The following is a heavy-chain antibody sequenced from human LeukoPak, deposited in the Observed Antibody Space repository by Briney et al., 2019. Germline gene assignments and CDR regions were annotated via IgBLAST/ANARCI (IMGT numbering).Heavy chain of an antibody. CDR1: GFTFSSYW. CDR3: ARGCITMTPCWFDP. CDR2: IKQDGSEK. V-gene: IGHV3-7*03. Sequence: PGGSLRLSCAASGFTFSSYWMTWVRQAPGKGLEWVANIKQDGSEKYYVDSVKGRFTISRDNAKNSLYLQIDSLRGEDTAVYYCARGCITMTPCWFDPWGQGTLVTVSS. D-gene: IGHD3-22*01. J-gene: IGHJ5*02.